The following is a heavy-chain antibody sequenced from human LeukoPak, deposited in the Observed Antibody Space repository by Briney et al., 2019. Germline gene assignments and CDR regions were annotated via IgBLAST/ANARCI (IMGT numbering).Heavy chain of an antibody. J-gene: IGHJ4*02. CDR1: GFTFSIYA. Sequence: GGSLRLSCAASGFTFSIYAMTWVRQAPGKGLQWVSAISGSGDTTYYADSVRGRFTISRDNSKNTLYLQMNSLRVEDTAVYYCARAAAACSSTSCYGHYWGQGTLVTVSS. D-gene: IGHD2-2*01. CDR3: ARAAAACSSTSCYGHY. CDR2: ISGSGDTT. V-gene: IGHV3-23*01.